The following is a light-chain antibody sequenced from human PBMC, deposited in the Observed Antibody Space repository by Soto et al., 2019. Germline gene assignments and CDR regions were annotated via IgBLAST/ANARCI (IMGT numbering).Light chain of an antibody. CDR2: AAS. CDR3: QQADSFPIT. Sequence: DIQMTQSPSSVSASVGDRVTITCRASQDISSWLAWYQQKPGKAPKLLIYAASTLQSGVPSRFSASGSGTDFTLTLSSLQPEDFATYYCQQADSFPITLGQGTRLEIK. CDR1: QDISSW. J-gene: IGKJ5*01. V-gene: IGKV1-12*01.